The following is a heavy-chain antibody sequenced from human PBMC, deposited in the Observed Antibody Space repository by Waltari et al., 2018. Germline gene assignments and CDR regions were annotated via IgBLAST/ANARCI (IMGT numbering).Heavy chain of an antibody. CDR1: GYPLPSSD. CDR2: MNPKNGNT. J-gene: IGHJ4*02. CDR3: ARVRTKPGRRYDY. Sequence: VQLVQSGAEVRKPGASVRVSCQASGYPLPSSDINGVRQAPGQGLEWVAWMNPKNGNTGFAQKFQGRLTMTSDTSTNTAYMDLSSLTSADTAMYYCARVRTKPGRRYDYWGQGTLVTVTS. V-gene: IGHV1-8*01. D-gene: IGHD1-26*01.